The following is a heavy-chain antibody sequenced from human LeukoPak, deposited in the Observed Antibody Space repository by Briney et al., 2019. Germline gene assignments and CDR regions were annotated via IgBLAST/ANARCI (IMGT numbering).Heavy chain of an antibody. D-gene: IGHD6-13*01. CDR2: IYYSGST. CDR3: ASRRAAAFDY. J-gene: IGHJ4*02. Sequence: SETLSLTRTVSGGSISSYYCSWIRQPPGKGLEWIGYIYYSGSTNYNPSLTSRVTISIDTSKNQFSLKVSSVTAADTAVYYCASRRAAAFDYWGQGTLVTVSS. CDR1: GGSISSYY. V-gene: IGHV4-59*08.